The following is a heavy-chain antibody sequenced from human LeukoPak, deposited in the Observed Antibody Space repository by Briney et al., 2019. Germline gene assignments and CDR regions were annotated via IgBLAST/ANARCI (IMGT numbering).Heavy chain of an antibody. J-gene: IGHJ4*02. CDR2: INHSGST. CDR3: ARGAPLSDY. Sequence: SETLSLTCAVYGGSLSGYYWSWIRQPPGKGLEWIGEINHSGSTNYNPSLKSRVTISVDTSKNQFSLKLSSVIAADTAVYYCARGAPLSDYWGQGTLVTVSS. V-gene: IGHV4-34*01. CDR1: GGSLSGYY.